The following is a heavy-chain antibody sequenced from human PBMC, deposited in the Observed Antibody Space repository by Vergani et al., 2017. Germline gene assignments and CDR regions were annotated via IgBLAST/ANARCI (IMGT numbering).Heavy chain of an antibody. D-gene: IGHD3-22*01. CDR2: ISSSSGII. CDR1: AFTFSTYS. V-gene: IGHV3-48*01. CDR3: ARDTSGYYHDY. Sequence: EVQLVESGGGLVQPGGSLRLSCAASAFTFSTYSMNWVRQAPGKGLEWVSYISSSSGIIHYADSVKGRFTISRDNAKNSLYLQMNILRAEDTAVYYCARDTSGYYHDYWGQGTLVTVSS. J-gene: IGHJ4*02.